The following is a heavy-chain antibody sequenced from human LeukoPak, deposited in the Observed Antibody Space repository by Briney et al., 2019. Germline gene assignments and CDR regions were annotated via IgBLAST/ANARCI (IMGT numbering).Heavy chain of an antibody. J-gene: IGHJ6*03. CDR2: INPGGGST. CDR3: AREAEMATIERYYYYMDV. D-gene: IGHD5-24*01. Sequence: ASVKVSCKASGYTFTSYYMHWVRQAPGQGLERMGIINPGGGSTSYAQKFQGRVTMTRDMSTSTVYMELSSLRSEDTAVYYCAREAEMATIERYYYYMDVWGKGTTVTVSS. CDR1: GYTFTSYY. V-gene: IGHV1-46*01.